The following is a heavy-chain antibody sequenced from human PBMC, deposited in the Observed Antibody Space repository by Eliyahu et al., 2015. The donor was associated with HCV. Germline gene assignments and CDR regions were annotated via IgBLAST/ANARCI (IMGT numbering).Heavy chain of an antibody. CDR1: AGSISTSTAY. V-gene: IGHV4-39*07. D-gene: IGHD5-18*01. CDR2: IHYSGGT. CDR3: ASRLASSGYSYVF. Sequence: HLQLQESGPGLVKPSETLSLTCTVSAGSISTSTAYWGWIRQPPGKGLEWIGDIHYSGGTNYNPSLMSRVTISIDAPKSQFSVRLNPVTAADTAVYYCASRLASSGYSYVFWGQGTLVTVSS. J-gene: IGHJ4*02.